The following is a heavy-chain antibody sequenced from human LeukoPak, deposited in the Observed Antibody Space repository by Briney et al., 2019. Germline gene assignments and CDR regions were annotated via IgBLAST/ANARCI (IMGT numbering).Heavy chain of an antibody. Sequence: PSETLSLTCTFCGGSISSYYLSWIRQPPGKGLEWIGYINYSGSTNYNPPLKSRLTISVETSKNQFSLKLSSMTAADTAVYYCARNVPPLRYFDWLLVGSFDYWGQGTLVTV. CDR1: GGSISSYY. J-gene: IGHJ4*02. V-gene: IGHV4-59*01. CDR3: ARNVPPLRYFDWLLVGSFDY. D-gene: IGHD3-9*01. CDR2: INYSGST.